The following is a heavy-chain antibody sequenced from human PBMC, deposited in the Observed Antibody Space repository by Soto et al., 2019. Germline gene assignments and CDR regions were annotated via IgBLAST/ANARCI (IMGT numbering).Heavy chain of an antibody. Sequence: GGSLRLSCAASGFTFSDYYIHWIRRAPGKGLEWISYISWNGEIIQYAASARGRFTISRDNAENSVYLEMDSLRAADTALYYCVRGGSPNFAYWGQGTVIIVSS. CDR3: VRGGSPNFAY. J-gene: IGHJ4*02. CDR2: ISWNGEII. CDR1: GFTFSDYY. V-gene: IGHV3-11*01. D-gene: IGHD3-16*01.